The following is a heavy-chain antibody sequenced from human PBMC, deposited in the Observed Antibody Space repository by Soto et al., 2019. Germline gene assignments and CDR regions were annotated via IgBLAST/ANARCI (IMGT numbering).Heavy chain of an antibody. CDR2: TYYRSKWYN. CDR1: GDSVSSNSAG. J-gene: IGHJ6*03. D-gene: IGHD1-1*01. Sequence: QVQLQQSGPGLVKPSQTLSLTCDISGDSVSSNSAGWNWIRQTPSRGLEWLGRTYYRSKWYNNYALSVKSRVTVNPDTAKNQFYLQLNSVTPEDTAVYYCARGSWDDVTGHYYMDVWGKGTTVTVSS. CDR3: ARGSWDDVTGHYYMDV. V-gene: IGHV6-1*01.